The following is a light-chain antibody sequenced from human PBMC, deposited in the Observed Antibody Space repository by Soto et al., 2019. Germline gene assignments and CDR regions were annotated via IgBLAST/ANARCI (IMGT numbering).Light chain of an antibody. J-gene: IGKJ5*01. V-gene: IGKV3-15*01. CDR2: GAS. Sequence: EIVMTQSPATLSVSPGERATLSCRASQSISNKLVWYQLKLGQAPRLLIYGASTRATGIPARFSGSGSGTEFTLTISSLQSEDFAVYYCQQYSSWSPITFGQGTRLEI. CDR3: QQYSSWSPIT. CDR1: QSISNK.